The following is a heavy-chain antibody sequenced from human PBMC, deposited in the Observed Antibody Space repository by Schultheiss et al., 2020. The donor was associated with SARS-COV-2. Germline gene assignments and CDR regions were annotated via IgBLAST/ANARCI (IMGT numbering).Heavy chain of an antibody. V-gene: IGHV3-33*06. D-gene: IGHD6-13*01. CDR1: GFTFSSYG. J-gene: IGHJ1*01. Sequence: GGSLRLSCAASGFTFSSYGMHWVRQAPGKGLEWVAVIWYDGSNKYYADSVKGRFTISRDNSKNTLYLQMNSLRAEDTAVYYCANIPDSSSWYAASYFQHWGQGTLVTVSS. CDR2: IWYDGSNK. CDR3: ANIPDSSSWYAASYFQH.